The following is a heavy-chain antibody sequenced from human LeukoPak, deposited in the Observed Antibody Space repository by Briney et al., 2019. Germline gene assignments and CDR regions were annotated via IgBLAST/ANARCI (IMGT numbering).Heavy chain of an antibody. CDR1: GFTFSSYE. Sequence: GGSLRLSCAASGFTFSSYEMNWVRQAPGKGLEWVSYISSSGSTIYYADSVKGRFTISRDNAKNSLYLQMNSLRAEDTAVYYCARDLRYSYGSGWGQGTLVTVST. CDR2: ISSSGSTI. CDR3: ARDLRYSYGSG. D-gene: IGHD5-18*01. J-gene: IGHJ4*02. V-gene: IGHV3-48*03.